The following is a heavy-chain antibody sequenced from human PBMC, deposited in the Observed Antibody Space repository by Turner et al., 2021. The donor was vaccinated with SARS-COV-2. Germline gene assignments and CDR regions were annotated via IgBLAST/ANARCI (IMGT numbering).Heavy chain of an antibody. CDR3: ARGETIAVAGTQYFDY. V-gene: IGHV1-2*02. CDR1: GYTFTGYY. J-gene: IGHJ4*02. D-gene: IGHD6-19*01. CDR2: INPNSGGT. Sequence: QVQLVQSGAEVKKPGASVKVSCKASGYTFTGYYMLWVRQAPGQGLEWMGWINPNSGGTNYAQRFQGSVTMTRDTSISTAYMELSRLRSDDTAVYYWARGETIAVAGTQYFDYWGQGTLVTVSS.